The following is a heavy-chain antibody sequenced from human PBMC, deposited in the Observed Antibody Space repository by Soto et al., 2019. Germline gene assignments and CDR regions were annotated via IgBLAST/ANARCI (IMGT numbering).Heavy chain of an antibody. J-gene: IGHJ4*02. V-gene: IGHV4-39*01. CDR1: GGSISSSSYY. Sequence: QLQLQESGPGLVKPSETLSLTCTVSGGSISSSSYYWGWIRQPPGKGLEWIGSIYYSGSTYYNPSLKSRVTISVDTSKNQFSLKLSSVTAADTAVYYCARTPYYYDSSGYYYVYPNFDYWGQGTLVTVSS. CDR3: ARTPYYYDSSGYYYVYPNFDY. D-gene: IGHD3-22*01. CDR2: IYYSGST.